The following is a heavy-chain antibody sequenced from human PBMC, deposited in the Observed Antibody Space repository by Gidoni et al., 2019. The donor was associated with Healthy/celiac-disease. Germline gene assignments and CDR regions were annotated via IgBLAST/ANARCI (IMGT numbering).Heavy chain of an antibody. CDR2: INHSGST. J-gene: IGHJ4*02. CDR3: ATATVVTRQYDY. V-gene: IGHV4-34*01. Sequence: QAQLQQWAAGLLKPSETPSLTCAVYGGSFSGYYWSWIRQPPGKGLEWIGEINHSGSTNYNPSLKSRVTISVDTSKNQFSLKLSSVTAADTAVYYCATATVVTRQYDYWGQGTLVTVSS. CDR1: GGSFSGYY. D-gene: IGHD4-17*01.